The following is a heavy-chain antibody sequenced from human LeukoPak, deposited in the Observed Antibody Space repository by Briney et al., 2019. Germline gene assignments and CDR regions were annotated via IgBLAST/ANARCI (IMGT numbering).Heavy chain of an antibody. Sequence: PSETLSLTCAVYGGSFSGYYWSWIRQPPGKGLEWIGEINHSGSTNYNPSLKSRVTISVDTSKNQFSLKLSSVTAADTAVYYCARGPPYIVVATPIGFFHYWGQGTLVTVSS. J-gene: IGHJ4*02. CDR1: GGSFSGYY. CDR3: ARGPPYIVVATPIGFFHY. CDR2: INHSGST. D-gene: IGHD2-21*02. V-gene: IGHV4-34*01.